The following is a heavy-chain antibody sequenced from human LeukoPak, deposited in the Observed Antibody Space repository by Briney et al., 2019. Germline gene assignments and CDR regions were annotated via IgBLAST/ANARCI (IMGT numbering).Heavy chain of an antibody. J-gene: IGHJ4*02. CDR1: GFTFSSYA. V-gene: IGHV3-23*01. CDR2: ISGSGGST. D-gene: IGHD1-26*01. Sequence: GGSLRLSCAASGFTFSSYAMSWVRQAPGKGLEWVSAISGSGGSTYYADSVKGRFTISRDNSKNTLYLQMNSLRAEDTAVYYCARDWRIGRIVGAFDFDYWGQGTLVTVSS. CDR3: ARDWRIGRIVGAFDFDY.